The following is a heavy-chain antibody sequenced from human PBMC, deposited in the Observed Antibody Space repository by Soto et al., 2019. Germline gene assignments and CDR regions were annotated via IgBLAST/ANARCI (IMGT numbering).Heavy chain of an antibody. CDR1: GYIFTSYY. CDR2: INPFDGSR. V-gene: IGHV1-46*03. J-gene: IGHJ5*02. CDR3: SLLDPGESRPFYR. D-gene: IGHD3-10*01. Sequence: GAAVMVSCKSSGYIFTSYYIHWVRQAPGQGLEWMGWINPFDGSRMFAQSFQGRVTMTRDTSTSTVYMEVSSLRSEDTAVYYCSLLDPGESRPFYRWG.